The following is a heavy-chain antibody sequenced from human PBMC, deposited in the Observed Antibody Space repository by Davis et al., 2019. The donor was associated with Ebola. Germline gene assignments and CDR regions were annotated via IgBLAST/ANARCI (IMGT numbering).Heavy chain of an antibody. CDR2: ISSSSSYI. CDR3: AKGQRIRGYSYGDFDY. Sequence: GGSLRLSCTLSGLTVSYNHMTWVRQAPGKGLEWVASISSSSSYIYYAASVKGRFTISRDNAKNSLYLQMNILRAEDTAVYYCAKGQRIRGYSYGDFDYWGQGTLVTVSS. J-gene: IGHJ4*02. CDR1: GLTVSYNH. V-gene: IGHV3-21*04. D-gene: IGHD5-18*01.